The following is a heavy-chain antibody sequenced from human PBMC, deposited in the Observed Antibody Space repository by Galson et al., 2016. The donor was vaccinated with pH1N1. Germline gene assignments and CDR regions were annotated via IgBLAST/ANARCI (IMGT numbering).Heavy chain of an antibody. CDR1: GGSISSDDYY. J-gene: IGHJ4*02. V-gene: IGHV4-31*03. D-gene: IGHD1-14*01. CDR2: IYYSGRT. CDR3: ARDASTGTHFDY. Sequence: TLSLTCTVSGGSISSDDYYWSWIRQRPGTGLEWIGYIYYSGRTYYNPSLKSRVTISVDTSKNQFSLRLSSMTAADTAVYFCARDASTGTHFDYWGQGTLVTVSA.